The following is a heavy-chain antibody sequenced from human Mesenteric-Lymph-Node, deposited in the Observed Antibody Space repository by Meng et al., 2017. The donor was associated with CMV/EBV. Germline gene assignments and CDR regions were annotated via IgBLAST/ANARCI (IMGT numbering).Heavy chain of an antibody. Sequence: GESLKISCVASGFTVSSNYMSWVRQAPGKGLEWVSVIYSGGSTYYADSVKGRFTISRDNSKNTLYLQMNSLRAEDTAVYYCARDKTVPIQPRYCTNGVCYLSSYGMDVWGQGTTVTVSS. CDR2: IYSGGST. V-gene: IGHV3-53*01. CDR1: GFTVSSNY. D-gene: IGHD2-8*01. CDR3: ARDKTVPIQPRYCTNGVCYLSSYGMDV. J-gene: IGHJ6*02.